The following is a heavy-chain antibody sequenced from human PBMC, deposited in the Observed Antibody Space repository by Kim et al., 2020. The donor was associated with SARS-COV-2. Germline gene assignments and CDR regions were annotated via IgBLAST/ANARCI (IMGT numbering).Heavy chain of an antibody. Sequence: GGSLRLSCAASGFTVSSNYMSWVRQAPGKGLEWVSVIYSGGSTYYADSVKGRFTISRDNSKNTLYLQMNSLRAEDTAVYYCARASSGGVNAFDIWGQGTMVTVSS. CDR3: ARASSGGVNAFDI. CDR1: GFTVSSNY. J-gene: IGHJ3*02. CDR2: IYSGGST. D-gene: IGHD3-16*01. V-gene: IGHV3-53*01.